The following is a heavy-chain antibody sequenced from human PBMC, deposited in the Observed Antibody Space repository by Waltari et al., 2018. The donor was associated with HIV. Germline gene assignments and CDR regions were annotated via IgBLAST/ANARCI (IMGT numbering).Heavy chain of an antibody. CDR3: ARVRITMIVARPNDAFDI. D-gene: IGHD3-22*01. V-gene: IGHV4-59*01. J-gene: IGHJ3*02. CDR2: IDYSGST. Sequence: QVQLQESGPGLVKPSETLSLTCTVSGGSISSYYWSWLRQPPGKGLEWIGHIDYSGSTNYNPSLKSRVTISLDTSKNQFSLKLSSVTAADTAVYYCARVRITMIVARPNDAFDIWGQGTMVTVSS. CDR1: GGSISSYY.